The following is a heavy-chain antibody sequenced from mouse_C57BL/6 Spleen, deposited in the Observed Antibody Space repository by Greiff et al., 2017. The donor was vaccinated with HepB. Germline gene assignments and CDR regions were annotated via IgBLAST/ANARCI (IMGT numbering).Heavy chain of an antibody. D-gene: IGHD2-2*01. CDR2: ISYDGSN. CDR1: GYSITSGYY. J-gene: IGHJ4*01. Sequence: EVKLMESGPGLVKPSQSLSLTCSVTGYSITSGYYWNWIRQFPGNKLEWMGYISYDGSNNYNPSLKNRISITRDTSKNQFFLKLNSVTTEDTATYYCARAGLRYYYAMDYWGQGTSVTVSS. CDR3: ARAGLRYYYAMDY. V-gene: IGHV3-6*01.